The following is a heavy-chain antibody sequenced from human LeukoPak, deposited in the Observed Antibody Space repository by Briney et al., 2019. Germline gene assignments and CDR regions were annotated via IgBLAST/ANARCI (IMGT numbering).Heavy chain of an antibody. CDR3: AELGITMIGGV. J-gene: IGHJ6*04. CDR2: ISSGSTI. CDR1: GFTFSSYS. D-gene: IGHD3-10*02. V-gene: IGHV3-48*04. Sequence: GGSLRLSCAASGFTFSSYSMNWVRQAPGKGLEWVSYISSGSTIYYADSVKGRFTISRDNAKNSLYLQMNSLRAEDTAVYYCAELGITMIGGVWGRGTTVTISS.